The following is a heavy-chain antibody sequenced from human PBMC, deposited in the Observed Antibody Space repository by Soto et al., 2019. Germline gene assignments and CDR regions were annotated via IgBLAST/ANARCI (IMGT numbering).Heavy chain of an antibody. CDR2: ISAYNGNT. Sequence: ASVKVSCKASGYTFTSYGISWVRQAPGQGLEWMGWISAYNGNTNYAQKLQGRVTMTTDTSTSTAYMELRSLRSDDTAVYYCARDLGYSSSWYYWFDPWGHGTLVTVSS. V-gene: IGHV1-18*01. CDR3: ARDLGYSSSWYYWFDP. J-gene: IGHJ5*02. D-gene: IGHD6-13*01. CDR1: GYTFTSYG.